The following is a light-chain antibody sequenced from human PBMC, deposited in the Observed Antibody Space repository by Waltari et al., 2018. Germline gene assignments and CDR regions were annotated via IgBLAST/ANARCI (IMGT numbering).Light chain of an antibody. CDR2: DAS. CDR3: QQYGSSPLYT. Sequence: EHVLTQSPGTLSLSPVEGAPLSCSASQSVSSRQLAWYQQKPGQAPSLLIYDASSRAPGSPDRFSGSSSGTYVTLTISRLEPEDSAVYYCQQYGSSPLYTFGQGTKLEIK. J-gene: IGKJ2*01. CDR1: QSVSSRQ. V-gene: IGKV3-20*01.